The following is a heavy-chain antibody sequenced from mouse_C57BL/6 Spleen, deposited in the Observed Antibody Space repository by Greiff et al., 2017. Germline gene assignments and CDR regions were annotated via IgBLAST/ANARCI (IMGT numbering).Heavy chain of an antibody. CDR2: IDPSDSYT. J-gene: IGHJ3*01. CDR3: ARPYYYGSSGAWFAY. D-gene: IGHD1-1*01. CDR1: GYTFTSYW. V-gene: IGHV1-59*01. Sequence: QVQLQQPGAELVRPGTSVKLSCKASGYTFTSYWMHWVKQRPGQGLEWIGVIDPSDSYTNYNQKFKGKATLTVDTSSSTAYMQLSSLTSEDSAVYDGARPYYYGSSGAWFAYWGQGTLVTVSA.